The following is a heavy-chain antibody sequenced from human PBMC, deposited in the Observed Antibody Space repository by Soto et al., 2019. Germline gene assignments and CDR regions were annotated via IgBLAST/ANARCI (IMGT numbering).Heavy chain of an antibody. CDR1: GFTVSNNY. J-gene: IGHJ4*02. CDR3: GAPPGGGGY. Sequence: EVQLVESGGGLIQPGGSLRLSCAVSGFTVSNNYMSWVRQAPGKGLEGVSVIYSGGYTAYGDSVKGRFTISRDNSKNNLFFQRKGPGAADRAVYYGGAPPGGGGYWGQGTLVTVSS. CDR2: IYSGGYT. D-gene: IGHD3-10*01. V-gene: IGHV3-53*01.